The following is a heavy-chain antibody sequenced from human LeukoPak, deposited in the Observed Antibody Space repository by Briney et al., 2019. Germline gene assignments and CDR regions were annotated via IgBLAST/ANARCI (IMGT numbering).Heavy chain of an antibody. CDR2: ISRSSNYI. CDR1: GFTFSYYS. Sequence: GGSLRLSCAASGFTFSYYSMHWVRQAPGKGLEWVSSISRSSNYIYYADSVKGRFTISRDNAKNSLYLQMNSLRAEDTAVYYCARDRSYCSNTSCYLRDFDYWGQGTLVTVSS. J-gene: IGHJ4*02. V-gene: IGHV3-21*01. CDR3: ARDRSYCSNTSCYLRDFDY. D-gene: IGHD2-2*01.